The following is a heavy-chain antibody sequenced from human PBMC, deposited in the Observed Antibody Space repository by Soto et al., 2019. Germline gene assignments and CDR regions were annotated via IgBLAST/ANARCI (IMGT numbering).Heavy chain of an antibody. J-gene: IGHJ3*02. CDR2: ISAYNGNT. V-gene: IGHV1-18*01. CDR1: GYTYTSNG. CDR3: ARDGYCSGGSCYWDAFDI. D-gene: IGHD2-15*01. Sequence: GASVKLCCKASGYTYTSNGSRWLRQATRQGLEWMGWISAYNGNTNYAQKLQGRVTMTTDTSTSTAYMELRSLRSDDTAVYYCARDGYCSGGSCYWDAFDIWGQGTMVTV.